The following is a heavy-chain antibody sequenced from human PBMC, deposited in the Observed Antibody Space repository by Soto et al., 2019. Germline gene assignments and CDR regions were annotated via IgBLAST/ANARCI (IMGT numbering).Heavy chain of an antibody. CDR3: TRGYGSREDYHPCYYYMVV. CDR2: IIPILGIA. D-gene: IGHD2-2*01. CDR1: GGTFSSYT. J-gene: IGHJ6*03. V-gene: IGHV1-69*02. Sequence: QVQLVQSGAEVKKPGSSVKVSCKASGGTFSSYTISWVRQAPGQGLEWMGRIIPILGIANYAQKFQGRVTITTDKSTSTAYMELSSLRSETTAVYYCTRGYGSREDYHPCYYYMVVWGKGPTVTFSS.